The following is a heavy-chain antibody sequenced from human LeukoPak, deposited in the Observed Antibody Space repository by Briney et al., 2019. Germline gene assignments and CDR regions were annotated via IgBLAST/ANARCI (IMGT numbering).Heavy chain of an antibody. Sequence: PSETLSLTCTVSGVSISSYYWSWIRQPPGKGLDWIGYIYYTGSTNYNPSLKSRVTISVDTSKNQFSLKLSSVTAADTAVNYCARGLRGLQPKVDYFDHWGQGTLVTVSS. CDR1: GVSISSYY. J-gene: IGHJ4*02. CDR3: ARGLRGLQPKVDYFDH. V-gene: IGHV4-59*01. CDR2: IYYTGST. D-gene: IGHD5-24*01.